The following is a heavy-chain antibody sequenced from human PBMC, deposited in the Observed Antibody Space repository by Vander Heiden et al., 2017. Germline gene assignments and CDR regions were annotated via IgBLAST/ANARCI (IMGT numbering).Heavy chain of an antibody. V-gene: IGHV1-46*01. CDR2: INPSGGTT. CDR3: ARDTVLSGYLTLDY. J-gene: IGHJ4*02. Sequence: QVQLVQSGAEVTNPGASVKVSCKASGYTFTSYYMYWVRQAPGQGLEWMGIINPSGGTTNYAQKFQGRVTMTRDTSTSTVYMELSSLRSEDTAMYYCARDTVLSGYLTLDYWGQGTLVTVSS. CDR1: GYTFTSYY. D-gene: IGHD5-12*01.